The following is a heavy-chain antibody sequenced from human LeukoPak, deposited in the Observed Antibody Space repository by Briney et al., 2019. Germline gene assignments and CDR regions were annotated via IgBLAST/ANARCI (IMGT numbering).Heavy chain of an antibody. Sequence: GSLRLSCAASGITFSSYAMSWVRQAPGEGLEWVSAITDSGGRTYYADSVKGRFTISRDNSKNTLYLQMNSLRAEDTAVYYCVVVTGSWWGQGTLVTVSS. CDR1: GITFSSYA. D-gene: IGHD2-21*02. J-gene: IGHJ4*02. CDR2: ITDSGGRT. V-gene: IGHV3-23*01. CDR3: VVVTGSW.